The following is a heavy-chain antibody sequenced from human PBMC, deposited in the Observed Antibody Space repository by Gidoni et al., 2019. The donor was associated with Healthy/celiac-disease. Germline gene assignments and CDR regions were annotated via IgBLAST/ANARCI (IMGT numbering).Heavy chain of an antibody. Sequence: EVQLLVSGGGLVQPGGSLRLSCAASGFTFSSYAMTWVRQAPGKGLEWVSGISGSGDYTYYVDSVKGRFTISRDISKNTLYLQMNSLRAEDTAVYYCAKDSGNYDFLDYWGQGTLVTVSS. CDR3: AKDSGNYDFLDY. V-gene: IGHV3-23*01. CDR2: ISGSGDYT. D-gene: IGHD3-3*01. CDR1: GFTFSSYA. J-gene: IGHJ4*02.